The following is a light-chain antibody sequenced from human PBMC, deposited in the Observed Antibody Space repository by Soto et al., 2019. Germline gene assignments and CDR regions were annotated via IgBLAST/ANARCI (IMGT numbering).Light chain of an antibody. CDR2: SNS. CDR1: SSNIGSNI. Sequence: QSALTQPPSASGTPGQRVTISCSGSSSNIGSNIVNWYQQLPGTAPKLLIYSNSQRPSGVPDRFSGSKSGTSASLAIRGLRSEDEAVYYCASWDDRLGAVIFGGGTKVTVL. J-gene: IGLJ2*01. CDR3: ASWDDRLGAVI. V-gene: IGLV1-47*02.